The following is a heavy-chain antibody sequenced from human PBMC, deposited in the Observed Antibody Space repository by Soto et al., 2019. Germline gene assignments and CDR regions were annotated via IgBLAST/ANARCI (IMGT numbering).Heavy chain of an antibody. CDR1: GFTFSSYS. V-gene: IGHV3-48*02. CDR3: ARDRGFFTTAYYFDY. D-gene: IGHD3-22*01. CDR2: ISSSSSTI. Sequence: GGSLRLSCAASGFTFSSYSMNWVRQAPGKGLEWVSYISSSSSTIYYADSVKGRFTISRDNAKNSLYLQMNSLRDEDTAVYYCARDRGFFTTAYYFDYWGQGTLVTVSS. J-gene: IGHJ4*02.